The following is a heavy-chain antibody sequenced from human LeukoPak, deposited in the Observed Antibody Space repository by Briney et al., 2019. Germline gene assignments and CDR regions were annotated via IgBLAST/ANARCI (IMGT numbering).Heavy chain of an antibody. J-gene: IGHJ4*02. D-gene: IGHD3-10*01. V-gene: IGHV3-33*01. CDR2: IWYDGSNK. CDR1: GFTFSSYG. Sequence: GGSLRLSCAASGFTFSSYGMHWVSQAPGKGLEWVAVIWYDGSNKYYADSVKGRFTISRDNSKNTLYLQMNSLRAEDTAVYYCARGGRGVDFDYWGQETLVTVSS. CDR3: ARGGRGVDFDY.